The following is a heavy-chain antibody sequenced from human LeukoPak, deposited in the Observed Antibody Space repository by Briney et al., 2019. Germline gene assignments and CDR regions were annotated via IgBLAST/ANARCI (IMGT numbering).Heavy chain of an antibody. J-gene: IGHJ4*02. Sequence: GESLQISCKGSGYSFTSYWIAWVRQMPGKGLEWMGIIYPGDSDTRYSPSFQGQVTISADRSISTTYLQWSSLKASDTAMYYCARQIDCSGGSCYSFPHYWGQGTLVTVSS. CDR3: ARQIDCSGGSCYSFPHY. D-gene: IGHD2-15*01. V-gene: IGHV5-51*01. CDR2: IYPGDSDT. CDR1: GYSFTSYW.